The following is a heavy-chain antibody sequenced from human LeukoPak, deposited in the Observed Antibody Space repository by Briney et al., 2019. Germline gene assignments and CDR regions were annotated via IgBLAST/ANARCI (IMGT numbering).Heavy chain of an antibody. CDR2: INSDGSWT. CDR1: GTYW. D-gene: IGHD2/OR15-2a*01. Sequence: SGGSLRLSCAASGTYWMHWVRQAPGKGLVWVSHINSDGSWTGYADSVKGRFTISKDNAKNTVSLQMNNLRAEDTAVYYCVTFYETYWGRGTLATVSS. J-gene: IGHJ4*02. CDR3: VTFYETY. V-gene: IGHV3-74*01.